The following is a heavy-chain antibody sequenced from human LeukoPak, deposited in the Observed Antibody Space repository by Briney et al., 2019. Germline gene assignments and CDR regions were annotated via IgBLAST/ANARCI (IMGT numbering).Heavy chain of an antibody. CDR2: ISGSGNST. J-gene: IGHJ4*02. D-gene: IGHD6-19*01. Sequence: GGSLRLSCAASGFTFSSYAMSWVRQAPGKGLEWVSAISGSGNSTYYADSVKGRFTFSRDNAKNTLYLQMNSLRAEDTAVYYCARTRAVAFDYWGQGTLVTVSS. CDR3: ARTRAVAFDY. V-gene: IGHV3-23*01. CDR1: GFTFSSYA.